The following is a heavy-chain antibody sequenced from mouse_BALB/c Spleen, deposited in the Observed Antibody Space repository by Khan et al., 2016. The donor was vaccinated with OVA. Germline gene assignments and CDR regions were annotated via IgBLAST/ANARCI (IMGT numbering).Heavy chain of an antibody. CDR2: ISSGGHYT. CDR1: GFTFSTYG. Sequence: EVQLVESGGDLVKTGGSLKLSCAASGFTFSTYGMSLVRQTPDKRLEWVATISSGGHYTYYIDSVKGRFTISRDNAKNILYLQMTSLRSEDTAMYYCARLAYYYNSGGFAYWGQGTLVTVSA. D-gene: IGHD1-1*02. V-gene: IGHV5-6*01. J-gene: IGHJ3*01. CDR3: ARLAYYYNSGGFAY.